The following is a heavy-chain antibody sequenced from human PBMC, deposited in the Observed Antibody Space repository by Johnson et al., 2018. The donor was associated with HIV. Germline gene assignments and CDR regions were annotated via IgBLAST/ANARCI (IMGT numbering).Heavy chain of an antibody. J-gene: IGHJ3*02. CDR2: ISYDGSNK. CDR1: GFTFSSYA. Sequence: QVQLVESGGGLVQPGGSLRLSCAASGFTFSSYAMHWVRQAPGKGLEWVAVISYDGSNKNYVDSVKGRFIISRDNSKNTLYLQMNSLRAEDTAVYYCARDTGDGLQRGAFDIWGQGTVVTVSS. D-gene: IGHD5-24*01. V-gene: IGHV3-30*04. CDR3: ARDTGDGLQRGAFDI.